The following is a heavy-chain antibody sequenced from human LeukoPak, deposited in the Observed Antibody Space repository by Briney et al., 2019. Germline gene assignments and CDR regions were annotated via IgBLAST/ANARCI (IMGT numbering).Heavy chain of an antibody. CDR3: TTAVRATSGSRFDA. V-gene: IGHV3-15*07. D-gene: IGHD1-26*01. CDR2: IKAEIDGGTT. J-gene: IGHJ5*02. CDR1: GITFSDAW. Sequence: GGSLRLSCEASGITFSDAWMSWVRQAPGKGLEWVGRIKAEIDGGTTDYGAPVKGRFTISRDDSKNTLYMQMNSLKIEDTAVYYCTTAVRATSGSRFDAWGQGTLVTVSP.